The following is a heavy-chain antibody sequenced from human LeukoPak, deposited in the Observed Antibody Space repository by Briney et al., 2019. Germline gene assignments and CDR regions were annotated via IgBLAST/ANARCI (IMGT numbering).Heavy chain of an antibody. J-gene: IGHJ3*02. CDR2: IYYSGST. CDR1: GGSISSGGYY. Sequence: SETLSLTCTVSGGSISSGGYYWSWIRQHPGKGLEWIGYIYYSGSTYYNPSLKSRVTISVDTSKNQFSLKLSSVTAADTAVYYCARVRGVYAFDIWGQGTMITVSS. CDR3: ARVRGVYAFDI. V-gene: IGHV4-31*03. D-gene: IGHD3-10*01.